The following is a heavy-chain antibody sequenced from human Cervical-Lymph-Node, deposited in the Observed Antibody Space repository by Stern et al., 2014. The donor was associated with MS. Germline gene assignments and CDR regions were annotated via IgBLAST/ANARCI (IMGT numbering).Heavy chain of an antibody. J-gene: IGHJ6*02. CDR2: LHYSGTS. V-gene: IGHV4-61*01. Sequence: QVQLVESGPGLVKPSETLSLSCSVSGDTVTSGHYYWTWIRQAPGKGLEWIGNLHYSGTSNSNPSLKSRFSMSVDTSTNRVSLKLKSVTDADTAVYYCATAPYHLLFPGLDVWGQGTSVIVSS. CDR3: ATAPYHLLFPGLDV. D-gene: IGHD3-9*01. CDR1: GDTVTSGHYY.